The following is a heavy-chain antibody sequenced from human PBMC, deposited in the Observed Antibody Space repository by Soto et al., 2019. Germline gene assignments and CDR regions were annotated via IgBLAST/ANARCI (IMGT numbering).Heavy chain of an antibody. D-gene: IGHD5-18*01. CDR3: ARHVDTAMAYFDY. J-gene: IGHJ4*02. CDR2: INHSGST. Sequence: QVQLQQWGAGLLKPSETLSLTCAVSGGSFSGYYWSWIRQPPGKGLAWLGEINHSGSTNYNPSLKSRVTISVDTSKHQFSLKLSSVTAADTAVYYCARHVDTAMAYFDYWGQGTLVTVSS. V-gene: IGHV4-34*01. CDR1: GGSFSGYY.